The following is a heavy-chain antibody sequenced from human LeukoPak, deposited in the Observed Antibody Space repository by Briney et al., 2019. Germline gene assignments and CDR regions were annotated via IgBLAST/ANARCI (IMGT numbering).Heavy chain of an antibody. Sequence: GGSLRLSCAASGFTFSSYSMNWVRQAPGKGLEWVSSISSSSSYIYYADSVKGRFTISRDNAKNSLYLQMNSLRAEDTALYYCAKENYYDSSGYYMSGAFDIWGQGTMVTVSS. V-gene: IGHV3-21*04. J-gene: IGHJ3*02. D-gene: IGHD3-22*01. CDR3: AKENYYDSSGYYMSGAFDI. CDR1: GFTFSSYS. CDR2: ISSSSSYI.